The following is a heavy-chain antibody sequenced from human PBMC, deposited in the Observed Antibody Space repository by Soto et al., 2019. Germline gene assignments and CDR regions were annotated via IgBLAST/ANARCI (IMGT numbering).Heavy chain of an antibody. V-gene: IGHV4-59*01. CDR1: GGSISSYY. CDR2: IYYSGST. Sequence: SDTLSLTCTVSGGSISSYYWSWIRQPPGKGLEWIGYIYYSGSTNYNPSLKSRVTISVDTSKNQFSLKLRSVTAADTGVYYCARDRLNYVILTGYYPDAFDIWGQGTMVTV. J-gene: IGHJ3*02. D-gene: IGHD3-9*01. CDR3: ARDRLNYVILTGYYPDAFDI.